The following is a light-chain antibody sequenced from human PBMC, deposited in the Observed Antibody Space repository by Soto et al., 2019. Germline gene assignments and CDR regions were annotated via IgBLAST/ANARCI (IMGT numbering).Light chain of an antibody. Sequence: DIQMTQSPSSLSASVGDRVTITCRASQTISNYLNWYQQKPGKSPRLLIYAASSLQSGVPSRFSGRGSGTDFTLTISSLQPEDFATYYCQHYNSYSEAFGQGTKVDIK. CDR2: AAS. V-gene: IGKV1-39*01. CDR3: QHYNSYSEA. CDR1: QTISNY. J-gene: IGKJ1*01.